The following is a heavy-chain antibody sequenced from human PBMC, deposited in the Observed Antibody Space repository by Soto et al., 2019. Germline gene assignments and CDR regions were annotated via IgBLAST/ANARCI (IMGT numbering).Heavy chain of an antibody. CDR3: ARNLEAAAAQF. D-gene: IGHD6-13*01. V-gene: IGHV1-8*01. Sequence: ASVKVSCKASGYTFTSYDINWVRQATGQGLEWMGGMSPNSGNTGYAQKFQGRVTMTRNTSISTAYMELSSLRSDDTAVYYCARNLEAAAAQFWGQGTLVTVSS. CDR2: MSPNSGNT. J-gene: IGHJ4*02. CDR1: GYTFTSYD.